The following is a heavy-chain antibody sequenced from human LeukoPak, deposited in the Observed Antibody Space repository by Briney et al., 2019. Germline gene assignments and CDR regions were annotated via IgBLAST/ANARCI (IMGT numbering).Heavy chain of an antibody. V-gene: IGHV4-34*01. CDR2: INHSGST. J-gene: IGHJ6*02. CDR1: GFTFSSYA. Sequence: GSLRLSCAASGFTFSSYAMSWVRQPPGKGLEWIGEINHSGSTNYNPSLKSRVTISVDTSKNQFSLKLSSVTAADTAVYYCASLRIGASYYYGMDVWGQGTTVTVSS. D-gene: IGHD3-16*01. CDR3: ASLRIGASYYYGMDV.